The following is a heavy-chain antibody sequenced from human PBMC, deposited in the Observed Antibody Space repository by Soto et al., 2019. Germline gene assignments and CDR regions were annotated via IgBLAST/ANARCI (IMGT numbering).Heavy chain of an antibody. D-gene: IGHD1-1*01. V-gene: IGHV3-30*18. CDR2: ISYDGSNK. CDR3: AKELCGNNDAFDI. Sequence: PGGSLRLSCTASGFTLSNYGVHWVRQAPGKGLEWVAVISYDGSNKYYGDSVKGRFTISRDNSKNTLYLEMNSLRAEDTAVYYCAKELCGNNDAFDIWGQGTMVTVSS. CDR1: GFTLSNYG. J-gene: IGHJ3*02.